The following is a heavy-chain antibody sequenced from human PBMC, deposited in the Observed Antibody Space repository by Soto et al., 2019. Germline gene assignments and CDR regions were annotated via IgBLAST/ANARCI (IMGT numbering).Heavy chain of an antibody. J-gene: IGHJ4*02. CDR2: IWYDGSNK. CDR1: GFTFSSYG. V-gene: IGHV3-33*01. D-gene: IGHD2-15*01. Sequence: LRLSCAASGFTFSSYGMHWVRQAPGKGLEWVAVIWYDGSNKYYADSVKGRFTISRDNSKNTLYLQMNSLRAEDTAVYYCARDGYCSGGSCYSVPVFDYWGQGTLVTAPQ. CDR3: ARDGYCSGGSCYSVPVFDY.